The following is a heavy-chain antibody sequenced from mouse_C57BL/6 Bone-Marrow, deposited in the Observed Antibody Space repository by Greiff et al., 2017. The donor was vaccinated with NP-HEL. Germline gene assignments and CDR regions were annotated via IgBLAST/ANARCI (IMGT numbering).Heavy chain of an antibody. CDR1: GYAFTNYL. CDR2: INPGSGGT. Sequence: VQLQQSGAELVRPGTSVKVSCKASGYAFTNYLIEWVKQRPGQGLEWIGVINPGSGGTNYNEKFKGKATLTADKSSSTAYMQLSSLTSEDSAVYFCARRGYGSPDYWGQGTTLTVSS. D-gene: IGHD1-1*01. V-gene: IGHV1-54*01. CDR3: ARRGYGSPDY. J-gene: IGHJ2*01.